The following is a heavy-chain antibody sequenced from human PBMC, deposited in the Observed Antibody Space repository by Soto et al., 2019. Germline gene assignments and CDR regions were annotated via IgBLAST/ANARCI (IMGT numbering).Heavy chain of an antibody. CDR3: ARGPRAGDYYYASSGYGY. CDR1: GGTFSSYA. V-gene: IGHV1-69*01. Sequence: QVQLVQSGAEVKKPGSSVKVSCKASGGTFSSYAISWVRQAPGQGLEWMGGIIPIFGTANYAQKFQGRVTITADESTSTAYMELSSLRSEDTAVYYCARGPRAGDYYYASSGYGYWGQGTLVTVSS. J-gene: IGHJ4*02. CDR2: IIPIFGTA. D-gene: IGHD3-22*01.